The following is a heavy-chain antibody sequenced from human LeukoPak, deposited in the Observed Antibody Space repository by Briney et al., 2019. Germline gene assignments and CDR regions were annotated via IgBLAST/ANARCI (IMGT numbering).Heavy chain of an antibody. Sequence: GESLKISCKGSGYTFAVYWIAWVRQLPGKGLEWMGIIYPGDSDTRYSPSFQGQVTISADKSIDTAYLQWSSLKASDTAMYYCARGDGYNLRGPFDYWGQGTLVTVSS. J-gene: IGHJ4*02. V-gene: IGHV5-51*01. CDR3: ARGDGYNLRGPFDY. D-gene: IGHD5-24*01. CDR1: GYTFAVYW. CDR2: IYPGDSDT.